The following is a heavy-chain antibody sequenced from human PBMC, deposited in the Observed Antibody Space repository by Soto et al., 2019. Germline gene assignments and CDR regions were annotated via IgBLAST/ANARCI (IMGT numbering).Heavy chain of an antibody. CDR1: GYTFTDYG. Sequence: QVQLVQSGAEVKKPGASVKVSCKASGYTFTDYGIDWVRQAPGQGLEWMGWINAYNANTNYAQKLQGRVPIATDTSTSTAYMELRRLRSDDTAVYYCARAQGGSYYDYNYYCMDVWGQGTTVTVSS. D-gene: IGHD1-26*01. V-gene: IGHV1-18*01. CDR3: ARAQGGSYYDYNYYCMDV. J-gene: IGHJ6*02. CDR2: INAYNANT.